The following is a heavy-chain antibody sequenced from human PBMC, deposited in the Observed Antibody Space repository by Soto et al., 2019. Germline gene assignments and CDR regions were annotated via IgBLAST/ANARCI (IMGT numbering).Heavy chain of an antibody. V-gene: IGHV4-30-2*01. CDR2: IYHSGST. CDR3: AREKKSVLWFGEPHQNWFDP. Sequence: SETLSLTCAVSGGSISSGGYSWSWIRQPPGKGLEWIGYIYHSGSTYYNPSLKSRVTISVDRSKNQFSLKLSSVTAADTAVYYCAREKKSVLWFGEPHQNWFDPWGQGTLVTVSS. CDR1: GGSISSGGYS. D-gene: IGHD3-10*01. J-gene: IGHJ5*02.